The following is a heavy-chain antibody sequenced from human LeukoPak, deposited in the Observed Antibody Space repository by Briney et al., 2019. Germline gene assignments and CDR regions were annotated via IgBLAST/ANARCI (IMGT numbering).Heavy chain of an antibody. Sequence: GGSLRLSCAASGFTFDDYAMHWVRQVPGMGLEWVSGISWNSGSIAYADSVKGRFTISRDNAKNSLYLQMNSLRAEDTALYYCAKAMGARSLNTARVFIVWGQGTLVTVSS. CDR3: AKAMGARSLNTARVFIV. V-gene: IGHV3-9*01. D-gene: IGHD1-26*01. CDR1: GFTFDDYA. CDR2: ISWNSGSI. J-gene: IGHJ4*02.